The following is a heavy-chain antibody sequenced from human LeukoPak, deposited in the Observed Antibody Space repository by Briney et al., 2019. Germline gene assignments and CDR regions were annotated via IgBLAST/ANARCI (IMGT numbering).Heavy chain of an antibody. V-gene: IGHV3-23*01. J-gene: IGHJ6*03. CDR1: GFTFNNYA. D-gene: IGHD2-15*01. CDR2: IVGEGDFT. Sequence: PGGSLRLSCEASGFTFNNYAMGWLRQAPGKGLEWVSTIVGEGDFTYYANSVRGRFTISRDNSKNTLFLQMTSLRAEDTALYYCARSQASAPIVYYFCYMDVWGKGTTVTVSS. CDR3: ARSQASAPIVYYFCYMDV.